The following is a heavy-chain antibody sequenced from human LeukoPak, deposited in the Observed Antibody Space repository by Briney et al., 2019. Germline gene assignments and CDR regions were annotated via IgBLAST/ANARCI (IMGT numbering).Heavy chain of an antibody. CDR3: TRTYDTSGYYRYFDH. Sequence: GGSLRLSFTASGFTFRYYWMSWVRQTPGKGLEWVANIKQDGSDKNYVDSVKGRLTISRDNAKNSVYLEMNSLRAEDTAIYYCTRTYDTSGYYRYFDHWGQGTLVTVSS. CDR1: GFTFRYYW. J-gene: IGHJ4*02. D-gene: IGHD3-22*01. V-gene: IGHV3-7*01. CDR2: IKQDGSDK.